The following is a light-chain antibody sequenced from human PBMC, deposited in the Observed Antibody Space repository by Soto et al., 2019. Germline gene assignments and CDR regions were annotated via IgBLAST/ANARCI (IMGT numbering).Light chain of an antibody. CDR3: QQYNDYSWT. J-gene: IGKJ1*01. Sequence: DIQMTQSPSTLSASVGDRVTITCRASQSISTWLAWYQQKPGKAPKLLIYDASSLESGVPSRFGGGGSGTEFTLTISSLQPDDVATYYCQQYNDYSWTFGQGTKVDI. CDR2: DAS. V-gene: IGKV1-5*01. CDR1: QSISTW.